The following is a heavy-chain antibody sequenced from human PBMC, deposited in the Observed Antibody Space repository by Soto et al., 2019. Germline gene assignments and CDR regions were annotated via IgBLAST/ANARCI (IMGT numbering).Heavy chain of an antibody. D-gene: IGHD1-26*01. CDR3: VRENRVGTYYFDY. CDR2: IFHTGST. CDR1: GGSISSAGYS. J-gene: IGHJ4*02. V-gene: IGHV4-30-2*01. Sequence: SETLSLTCAVSGGSISSAGYSWTWIRQPPGEGLEWIGYIFHTGSTYYNPSLRSRVTISIDRSENQFSLKVSSVTAADTAVYYCVRENRVGTYYFDYWGQGALVTVSS.